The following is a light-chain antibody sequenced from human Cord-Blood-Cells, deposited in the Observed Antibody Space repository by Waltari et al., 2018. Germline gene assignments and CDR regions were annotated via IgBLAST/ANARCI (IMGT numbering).Light chain of an antibody. Sequence: EIVMTQSPATLSVSPGERVTLSCRASQSVSSKLAWYQQKPGQAPRLLIYGASTRATGIPARFSGGGSGTEFTLTISSLQSEDFAVYYCQQYNNWPPWTFGQGTKVEIK. CDR1: QSVSSK. CDR3: QQYNNWPPWT. CDR2: GAS. J-gene: IGKJ1*01. V-gene: IGKV3-15*01.